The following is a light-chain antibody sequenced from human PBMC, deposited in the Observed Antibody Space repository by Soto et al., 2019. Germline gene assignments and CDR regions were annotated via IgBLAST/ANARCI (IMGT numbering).Light chain of an antibody. Sequence: EIVLTQSPATLSLSPGERATLSCRASQSVSSYLAWYQQKPGQAPRLLIYDASNRATGIPARFSGSGSGTDFTLTISSLEPEDFAVYYCHQRSNQITFGQGTRLEIK. CDR1: QSVSSY. CDR2: DAS. CDR3: HQRSNQIT. V-gene: IGKV3-11*01. J-gene: IGKJ5*01.